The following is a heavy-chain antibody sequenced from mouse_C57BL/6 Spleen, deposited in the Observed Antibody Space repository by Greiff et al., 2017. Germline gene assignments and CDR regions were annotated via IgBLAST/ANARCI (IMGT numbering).Heavy chain of an antibody. D-gene: IGHD2-2*01. Sequence: QVQLQQSGAELVRPGASVTLSCKASGYTFTDYEMHWVKQTPVHGLEWIGAIDPETGGTAYNQKFKGKAILTADKSSSTAYMELRSLTSEDSAVYYCTRLYGYDGGFAYWGQGTLVTVSA. CDR3: TRLYGYDGGFAY. V-gene: IGHV1-15*01. J-gene: IGHJ3*01. CDR1: GYTFTDYE. CDR2: IDPETGGT.